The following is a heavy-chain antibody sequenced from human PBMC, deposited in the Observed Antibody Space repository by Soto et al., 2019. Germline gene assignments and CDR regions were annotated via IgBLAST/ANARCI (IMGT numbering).Heavy chain of an antibody. CDR3: AQVRGVVALDGYFDC. CDR2: ISGSGGNT. Sequence: EVQLLESGGGLVQPGGSLRLACVASGFTFSSYAMTWVRQAPGKGLEWVSGISGSGGNTYYADSVKGRFTISRDNSKNTLYLQMNSLRAEDTAVYFCAQVRGVVALDGYFDCWGQGTLVTVSS. J-gene: IGHJ4*02. D-gene: IGHD2-15*01. CDR1: GFTFSSYA. V-gene: IGHV3-23*01.